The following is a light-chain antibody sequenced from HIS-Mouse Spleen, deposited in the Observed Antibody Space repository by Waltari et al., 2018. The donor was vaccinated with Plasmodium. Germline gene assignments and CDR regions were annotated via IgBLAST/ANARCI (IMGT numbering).Light chain of an antibody. V-gene: IGKV3-11*01. CDR3: QQRSNWPRVLT. Sequence: EIVLTQSPATLSLSPGERATLSCRASQRGSSYLAWYQQKPGQAPRLLIYDASNRATGSPARFSGSGSGTDFTLTISSLEPEDFAVYYCQQRSNWPRVLTFGGGTKVEIK. CDR1: QRGSSY. CDR2: DAS. J-gene: IGKJ4*01.